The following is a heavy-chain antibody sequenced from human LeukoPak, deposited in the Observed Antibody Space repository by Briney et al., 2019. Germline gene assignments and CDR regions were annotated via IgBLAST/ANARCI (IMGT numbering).Heavy chain of an antibody. Sequence: GESLRISCKGSRYSFTSYWIGWVRQMPGKGLEWMGIIYPGDSDTRYSPSFQGQVTISADKSISTAYLQWSSLKASDTAMYYCARSLLKGGGYFDYWGQGTLVTVSS. V-gene: IGHV5-51*01. D-gene: IGHD2-15*01. CDR3: ARSLLKGGGYFDY. CDR2: IYPGDSDT. J-gene: IGHJ4*02. CDR1: RYSFTSYW.